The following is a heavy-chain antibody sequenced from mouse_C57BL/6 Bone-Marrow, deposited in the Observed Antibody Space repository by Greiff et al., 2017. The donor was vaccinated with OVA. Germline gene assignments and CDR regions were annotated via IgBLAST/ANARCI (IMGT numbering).Heavy chain of an antibody. V-gene: IGHV14-4*01. D-gene: IGHD2-3*01. Sequence: VQLQQSGAELVRPGASVKLSCTASGFNIKDDYMHWVKQRPEQGLEWIGWIDPENGDTEYASKFQGKATITADTSSNTAYLQLSSLTSEDTAVYYCTPYDGYYEAMDYWGQGTSVTVSS. CDR1: GFNIKDDY. J-gene: IGHJ4*01. CDR3: TPYDGYYEAMDY. CDR2: IDPENGDT.